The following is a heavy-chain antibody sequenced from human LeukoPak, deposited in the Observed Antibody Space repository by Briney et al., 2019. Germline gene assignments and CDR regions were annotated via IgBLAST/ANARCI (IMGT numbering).Heavy chain of an antibody. Sequence: TGGSLRLSCAASGFTFSSSAMSWVRQVPGKGLEWVSGISASGSSTSYADSVRGRFTISRDNSKNTLYLQMNSLRAEDTAVYYCAREWELLNDAFDIWGQGTMVTVSS. CDR3: AREWELLNDAFDI. J-gene: IGHJ3*02. CDR2: ISASGSST. V-gene: IGHV3-23*01. D-gene: IGHD1-26*01. CDR1: GFTFSSSA.